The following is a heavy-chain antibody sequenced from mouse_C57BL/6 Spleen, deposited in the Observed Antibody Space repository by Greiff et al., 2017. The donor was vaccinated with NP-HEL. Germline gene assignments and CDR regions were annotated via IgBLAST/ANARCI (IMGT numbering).Heavy chain of an antibody. CDR2: IDPSDSYT. V-gene: IGHV1-69*01. D-gene: IGHD3-2*02. J-gene: IGHJ4*01. CDR3: ARSEDSSGYYAMDY. Sequence: QVQLQQSGAELVMPGASVKLSCKASGYTFTSYWMHWVKQRPGQGLEWIGEIDPSDSYTNYNQKFKGKSTLTVDKSSSTAYMQLSSLTSEDSAVYYCARSEDSSGYYAMDYWGQGTSVTVSS. CDR1: GYTFTSYW.